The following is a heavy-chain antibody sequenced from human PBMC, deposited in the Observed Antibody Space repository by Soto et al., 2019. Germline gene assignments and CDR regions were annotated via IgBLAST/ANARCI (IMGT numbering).Heavy chain of an antibody. V-gene: IGHV5-51*01. D-gene: IGHD3-22*01. CDR3: ARRGENYLDSSYYALDV. CDR1: GYDFRKNW. J-gene: IGHJ6*02. Sequence: GESLKISCKASGYDFRKNWIVWVRQMPGKGLEWMGTIFPGDSATRYNPSFQGQVTISAGTSIGTAYLQWRSLKTSDTAMYYCARRGENYLDSSYYALDVWGQGTTVTVSS. CDR2: IFPGDSAT.